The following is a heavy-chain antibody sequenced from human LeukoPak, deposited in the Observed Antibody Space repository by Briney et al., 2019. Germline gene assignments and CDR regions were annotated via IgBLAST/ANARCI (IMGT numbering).Heavy chain of an antibody. CDR1: GYTFTGYY. CDR2: INPNSGGT. V-gene: IGHV1-2*06. D-gene: IGHD7-27*01. CDR3: AREDQLGNFDY. J-gene: IGHJ4*02. Sequence: ASVKVSCKASGYTFTGYYMHWVRQATGQGLEWMGRINPNSGGTNYAQKFQGRVTMTRDTSISTAYMELSRLRSDDTAVYYCAREDQLGNFDYWGQGTLVTVSS.